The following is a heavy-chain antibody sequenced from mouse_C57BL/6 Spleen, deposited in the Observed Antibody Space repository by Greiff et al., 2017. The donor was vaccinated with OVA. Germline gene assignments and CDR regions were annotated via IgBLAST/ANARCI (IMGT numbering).Heavy chain of an antibody. D-gene: IGHD2-4*01. J-gene: IGHJ2*01. V-gene: IGHV1-80*01. CDR3: ARSYYDYDGDYFDY. CDR1: GYAFSSYW. CDR2: IYPGDGDT. Sequence: VQLQQSGAELVKPGASVKISCKASGYAFSSYWMNWVKQRPGKGLEWIGQIYPGDGDTNYNGKFKGKATLTADKSSSTAYMQLSSLTSEESAVYFWARSYYDYDGDYFDYWGQGTTLTVSS.